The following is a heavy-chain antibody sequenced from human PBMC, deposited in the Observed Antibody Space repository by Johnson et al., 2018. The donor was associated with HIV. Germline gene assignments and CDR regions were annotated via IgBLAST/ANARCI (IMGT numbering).Heavy chain of an antibody. V-gene: IGHV3-11*04. CDR1: GFTFSDYY. D-gene: IGHD3-10*01. Sequence: QVQLVESGGGLVQPGGSLRLSCAASGFTFSDYYMSWIRQAPGKGLEWVSYISSSGSTIYYADSVKGRFAISRDNVKNSIYLQLNSLKVEDTAVYYCARSYSTDALDVWGQGTMVTVSS. CDR2: ISSSGSTI. J-gene: IGHJ3*01. CDR3: ARSYSTDALDV.